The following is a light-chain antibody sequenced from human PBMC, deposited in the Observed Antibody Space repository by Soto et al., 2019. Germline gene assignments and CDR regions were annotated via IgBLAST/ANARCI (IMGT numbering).Light chain of an antibody. CDR1: QYISNY. CDR2: GAS. CDR3: HQLASYPIT. V-gene: IGKV1-9*01. Sequence: DIQFTQSPSFLAASLGDRVTITCRASQYISNYLAWYQKKPGKAPNLLIYGASTLQSGVPSRFSGSGSGTEFTLTISSLQPEDFATYYCHQLASYPITFGQGTRLEIK. J-gene: IGKJ5*01.